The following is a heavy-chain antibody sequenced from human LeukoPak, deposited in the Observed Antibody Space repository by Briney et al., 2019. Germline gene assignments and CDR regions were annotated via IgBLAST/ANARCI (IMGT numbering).Heavy chain of an antibody. V-gene: IGHV3-23*01. Sequence: GGYLRLSCAASGFTFSSYAMSWVRQAPGKGLEWVSGISSNGGSTYYIDSVKGRFTISRDSSENTLYLQMNSLRADDTALYYCAKGSRSGYYTAFDSWGQGTLVTVSS. CDR2: ISSNGGST. CDR3: AKGSRSGYYTAFDS. J-gene: IGHJ4*02. CDR1: GFTFSSYA. D-gene: IGHD3-3*01.